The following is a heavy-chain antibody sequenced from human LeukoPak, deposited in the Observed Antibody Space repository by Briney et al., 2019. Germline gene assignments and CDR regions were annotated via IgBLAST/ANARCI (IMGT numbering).Heavy chain of an antibody. CDR1: GDSISTFY. Sequence: SETLSLTCTVFGDSISTFYWSWIRQPAGKGLEWIGHIYTSGSTNYNPSLKSRVTISVDTSKNQFSLKLSSVTAADTAVYYCARVLTRGDFPYYYYYYYMDVWGKGTTVTVSS. J-gene: IGHJ6*03. CDR3: ARVLTRGDFPYYYYYYYMDV. CDR2: IYTSGST. D-gene: IGHD4-17*01. V-gene: IGHV4-4*07.